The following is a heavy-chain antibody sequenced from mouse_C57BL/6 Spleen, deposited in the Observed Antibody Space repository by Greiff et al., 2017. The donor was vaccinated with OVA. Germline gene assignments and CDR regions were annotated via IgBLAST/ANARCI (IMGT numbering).Heavy chain of an antibody. D-gene: IGHD2-4*01. V-gene: IGHV1-5*01. Sequence: EVQLQQSGTVLARPGASVKMSCKTSGYTFTSYWMHWVKQRPGQGLEWIGDIYPGNSDTSYNQKFKGKAKLTAVTSASTAYMELSSLTNEDSAVYYCTRYPPYDYGFDYWGQGTTLTVSS. CDR2: IYPGNSDT. CDR1: GYTFTSYW. CDR3: TRYPPYDYGFDY. J-gene: IGHJ2*01.